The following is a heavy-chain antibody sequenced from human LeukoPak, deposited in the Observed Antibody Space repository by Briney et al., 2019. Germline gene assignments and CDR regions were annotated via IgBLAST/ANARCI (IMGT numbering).Heavy chain of an antibody. CDR1: GFTSSGYY. Sequence: GGSLRLSCAASGFTSSGYYMSWVRQVPGKGLEWVATIKQDGSERYYVGSVRGRFTISRDNANNSLYLQMNSLRVEDTAVYYCARRGTWHSDYWGQGTLVTVSS. V-gene: IGHV3-7*01. CDR3: ARRGTWHSDY. J-gene: IGHJ4*02. CDR2: IKQDGSER. D-gene: IGHD3-16*01.